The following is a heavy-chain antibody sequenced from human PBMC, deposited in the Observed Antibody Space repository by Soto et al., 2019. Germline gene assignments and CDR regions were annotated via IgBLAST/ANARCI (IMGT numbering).Heavy chain of an antibody. J-gene: IGHJ5*02. CDR2: ISAYNGNI. CDR1: GYSFKSNG. CDR3: ARDEPIVPAATRLDP. D-gene: IGHD2-2*01. Sequence: QVQLIQSGPEVKKPGASVQVSCKASGYSFKSNGVTWVRQAPGQGLEWMGWISAYNGNIKYAQKLQGRVTLTTATPTDTAYMELRSLTSDDTAIYYCARDEPIVPAATRLDPWGQGTLVTVSS. V-gene: IGHV1-18*01.